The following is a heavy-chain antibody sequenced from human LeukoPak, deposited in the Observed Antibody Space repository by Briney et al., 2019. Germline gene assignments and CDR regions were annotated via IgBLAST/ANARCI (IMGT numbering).Heavy chain of an antibody. V-gene: IGHV3-23*01. D-gene: IGHD5-18*01. Sequence: GGSLRLSCAASGFTFSAYAMNWVREAPGKGLEWVSGTSGSGGSTFYADSVKGRFPTFRDNSKNTLYLQMNSLRDDDMGVYCCTRSGGFSYIVGLDHGGQGTLVSVSS. J-gene: IGHJ4*02. CDR1: GFTFSAYA. CDR2: TSGSGGST. CDR3: TRSGGFSYIVGLDH.